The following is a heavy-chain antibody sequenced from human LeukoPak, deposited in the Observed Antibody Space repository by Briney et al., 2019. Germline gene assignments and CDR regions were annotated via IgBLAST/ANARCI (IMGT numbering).Heavy chain of an antibody. V-gene: IGHV3-30-3*01. CDR3: ARDGSWNYFDY. J-gene: IGHJ4*02. CDR1: GFTFSSYA. CDR2: ISYDGSNK. Sequence: GGSLRLSCAASGFTFSSYAMHWVRQAPGKGQEWVAVISYDGSNKYYADSVKGRFTISRDNSKNTLYLQMNSLRAEDTAVYYCARDGSWNYFDYWGQGTLVTVSS. D-gene: IGHD6-13*01.